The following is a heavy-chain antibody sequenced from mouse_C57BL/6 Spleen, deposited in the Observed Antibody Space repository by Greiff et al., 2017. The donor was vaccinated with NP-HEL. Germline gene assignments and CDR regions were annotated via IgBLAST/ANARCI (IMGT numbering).Heavy chain of an antibody. CDR1: GYTFTSYG. Sequence: QVQLQQSGAELARPGASVKLSCKASGYTFTSYGISWVKQRTGQGLEWIGEIYPRSGNTYYNEKCKGKATLTADKSSSTAYMELRSLTSEDSAVYYCARLRNYSNFYAMDYWGQGTSVTVSS. CDR3: ARLRNYSNFYAMDY. CDR2: IYPRSGNT. V-gene: IGHV1-81*01. D-gene: IGHD2-5*01. J-gene: IGHJ4*01.